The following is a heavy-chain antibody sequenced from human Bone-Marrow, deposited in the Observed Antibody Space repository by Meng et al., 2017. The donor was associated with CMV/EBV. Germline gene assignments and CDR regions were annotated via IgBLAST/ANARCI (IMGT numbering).Heavy chain of an antibody. J-gene: IGHJ4*02. CDR1: GGSISSGGYY. CDR2: IYYSGST. D-gene: IGHD6-13*01. CDR3: ARKFSSSWTSEGSDYFDY. V-gene: IGHV4-31*03. Sequence: SETLSLTCTVSGGSISSGGYYWSWIRQHPWKGLEWIGYIYYSGSTYYNSSLKSRVTITVDTSKNQFTLKLSSVTAADTAVYYCARKFSSSWTSEGSDYFDYWGQGTLVTVSS.